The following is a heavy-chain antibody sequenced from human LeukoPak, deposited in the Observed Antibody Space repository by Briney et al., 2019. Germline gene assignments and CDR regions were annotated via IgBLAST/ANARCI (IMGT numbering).Heavy chain of an antibody. V-gene: IGHV3-21*01. Sequence: GGSLRLSCAASGFTFSSYSMNWVRQAPGKGLEWVSSISSSSSYIYYADSVKGRFTISRDNAKNSLYLQMNSLRAEDTAVYYCAREGTAAAVDYWGQGTLVTVSS. J-gene: IGHJ4*02. CDR3: AREGTAAAVDY. CDR1: GFTFSSYS. D-gene: IGHD6-13*01. CDR2: ISSSSSYI.